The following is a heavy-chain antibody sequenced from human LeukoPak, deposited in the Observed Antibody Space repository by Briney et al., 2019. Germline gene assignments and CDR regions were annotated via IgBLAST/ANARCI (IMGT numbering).Heavy chain of an antibody. D-gene: IGHD2-15*01. V-gene: IGHV3-23*01. CDR3: AKESRVVAAPFDY. J-gene: IGHJ4*02. Sequence: GGSLRLSCAASGFTFSNYGMSWVRQAPGKGLEWVSTISGSGVSTYYADSVKGRFTISRDNSKNTLYLHMNSLRAEDTAIYYRAKESRVVAAPFDYWGQGTLVTVSS. CDR2: ISGSGVST. CDR1: GFTFSNYG.